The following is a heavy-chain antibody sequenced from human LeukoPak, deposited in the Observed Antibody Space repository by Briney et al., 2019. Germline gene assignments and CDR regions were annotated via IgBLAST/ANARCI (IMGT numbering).Heavy chain of an antibody. CDR2: IKSYTDGGAT. CDR1: GFTFNNAW. J-gene: IGHJ4*02. CDR3: TTPGYASGRSNH. V-gene: IGHV3-15*01. D-gene: IGHD3-10*01. Sequence: GGSLRLSCAASGFTFNNAWMIWVRQAPGKGLEWVGRIKSYTDGGATDYAAPVKGRFTISRDDSKTTLYLQMNTLKTEDTAVYYCTTPGYASGRSNHWAQGTLVTVSS.